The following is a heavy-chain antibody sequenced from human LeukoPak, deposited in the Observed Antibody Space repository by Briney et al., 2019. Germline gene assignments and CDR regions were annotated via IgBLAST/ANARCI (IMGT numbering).Heavy chain of an antibody. CDR3: ARPPARSTSGNAFDI. D-gene: IGHD2-2*01. Sequence: GGSLRLSCAASGFTFSTYGMHWVRQAPGKGLELVAFIQYDGTNKYYADSVKGRFTISRDNSKSTLYLQMNSLRAEDTAVYYCARPPARSTSGNAFDIWGQGTMVTVSS. V-gene: IGHV3-30*02. J-gene: IGHJ3*02. CDR1: GFTFSTYG. CDR2: IQYDGTNK.